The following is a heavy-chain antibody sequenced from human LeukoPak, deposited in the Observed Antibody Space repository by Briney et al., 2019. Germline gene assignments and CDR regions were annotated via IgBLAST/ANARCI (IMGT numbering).Heavy chain of an antibody. CDR3: ARVLDLSKGGIDAFDI. CDR2: VYYSGST. Sequence: SETLSLTCTVSGGSISSYSWSWIRQPPGKGLEWIGYVYYSGSTNYNPSLKSRVTISVDTSKKQFSLKLSSATAADTAVYYCARVLDLSKGGIDAFDIWGQDTMVTVSS. V-gene: IGHV4-59*01. CDR1: GGSISSYS. J-gene: IGHJ3*02. D-gene: IGHD3-16*01.